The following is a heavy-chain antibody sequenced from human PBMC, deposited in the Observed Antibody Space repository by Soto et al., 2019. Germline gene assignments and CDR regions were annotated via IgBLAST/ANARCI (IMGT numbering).Heavy chain of an antibody. CDR1: GFTFSSYS. J-gene: IGHJ6*02. CDR2: ISSSSSYI. V-gene: IGHV3-21*01. CDR3: AMGGLLWFGELLNYYYYGMDV. Sequence: GGSLRLSCAASGFTFSSYSMNWVRQAPGKGLEWVSSISSSSSYIYYADSVKGRFTISRDNAKNSLYLQMNSLRAEDTAVYYCAMGGLLWFGELLNYYYYGMDVWGQGTTVTVSS. D-gene: IGHD3-10*01.